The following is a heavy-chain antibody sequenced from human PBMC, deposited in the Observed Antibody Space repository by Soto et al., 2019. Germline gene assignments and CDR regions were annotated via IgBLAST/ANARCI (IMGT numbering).Heavy chain of an antibody. V-gene: IGHV3-30*18. J-gene: IGHJ4*02. Sequence: ESGGGVVQPGRSLRLSCAASGFTFSSYGMHWVRQAPGKGLEWVAVISYDGSNKYYADSVKGRFTISRDNSKNTLYLQMNSLRAEDTAVYYCAKVDTATLSTINFDYWGQGTLVTVSS. CDR2: ISYDGSNK. CDR1: GFTFSSYG. D-gene: IGHD5-18*01. CDR3: AKVDTATLSTINFDY.